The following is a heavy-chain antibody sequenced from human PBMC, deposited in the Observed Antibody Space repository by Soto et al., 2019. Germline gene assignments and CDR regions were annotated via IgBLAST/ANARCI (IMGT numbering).Heavy chain of an antibody. CDR1: GFTFSSYW. J-gene: IGHJ6*02. CDR2: INSDGSST. V-gene: IGHV3-74*01. D-gene: IGHD3-3*01. CDR3: AREGGYDFWRRRYGMDV. Sequence: EVQLVESGGGLVQPGGSLRLSCAASGFTFSSYWMHWVRQAPGKGLVWVSRINSDGSSTSYADSVKGRFTISGDNAKNTLYLQMNSLRAEDTAVYYCAREGGYDFWRRRYGMDVWGQGTTVTVSS.